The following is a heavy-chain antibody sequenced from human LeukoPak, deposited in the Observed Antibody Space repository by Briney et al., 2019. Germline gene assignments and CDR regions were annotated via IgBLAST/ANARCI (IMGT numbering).Heavy chain of an antibody. D-gene: IGHD3-3*01. J-gene: IGHJ4*02. Sequence: GASVKVSCKASGYTFTSYGISWVRQAPGQGLEWMGRIIPILGIANYAQKFQGRVTMTTDTSTSTAYMELRSLRSDDTAVYYCARGGPSMLRFLEWYTQPFDYWGQGTLVTVSS. V-gene: IGHV1-18*01. CDR2: IIPILGIA. CDR1: GYTFTSYG. CDR3: ARGGPSMLRFLEWYTQPFDY.